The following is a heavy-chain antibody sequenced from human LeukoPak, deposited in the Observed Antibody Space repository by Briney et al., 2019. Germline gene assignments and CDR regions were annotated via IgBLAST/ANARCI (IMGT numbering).Heavy chain of an antibody. CDR2: IYSGGSGGST. CDR1: GFTVSSNY. V-gene: IGHV3-66*02. J-gene: IGHJ1*01. CDR3: ARDGGSGPAEYFQH. Sequence: GGSLRLSCAASGFTVSSNYMSWVRQAPGKGLEWVSVIYSGGSGGSTYYADSVKGRFTSSRDNSKNTLYLQMNSLRAEDTAVYYCARDGGSGPAEYFQHWGQGTLVTVSS. D-gene: IGHD2-15*01.